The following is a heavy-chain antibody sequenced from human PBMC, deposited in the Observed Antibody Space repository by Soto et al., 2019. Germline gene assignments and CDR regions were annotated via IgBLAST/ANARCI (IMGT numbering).Heavy chain of an antibody. CDR1: GYTFNHYG. V-gene: IGHV1-18*04. CDR2: SSGYIGNT. D-gene: IGHD2-15*01. Sequence: ASVQVSCQASGYTFNHYGISRVRLAPAQGIECMGWSSGYIGNTNYAQKFHGRATITTDTSTSTASLELRSLRPDRTPADYCAGDRWWLRPRHYDAMDVWGQGTAVTVSS. CDR3: AGDRWWLRPRHYDAMDV. J-gene: IGHJ6*02.